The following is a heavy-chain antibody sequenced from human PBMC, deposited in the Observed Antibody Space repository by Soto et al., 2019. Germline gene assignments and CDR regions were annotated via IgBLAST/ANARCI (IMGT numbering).Heavy chain of an antibody. J-gene: IGHJ4*02. CDR2: IYYSGST. D-gene: IGHD2-2*01. CDR3: ARAVVVPAAIENYFDY. Sequence: SETLSLTCTVSGGSISSYYWSWIRQPPGNGLVWIGYIYYSGSTNYNPSLKSRVTISVVTFKNQFSLKLSSVTAADTAVYYCARAVVVPAAIENYFDYWGQGTLVTVSS. V-gene: IGHV4-59*01. CDR1: GGSISSYY.